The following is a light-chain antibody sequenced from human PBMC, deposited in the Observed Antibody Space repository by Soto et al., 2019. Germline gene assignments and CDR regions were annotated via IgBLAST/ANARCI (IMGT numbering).Light chain of an antibody. CDR2: DVS. V-gene: IGLV2-14*01. Sequence: QSALTQPASVSGSPGQSITISCTGTSSDVGGYNYVSWYQQHPGKAPRVMIYDVSNRPSGVSSRFSGFKSGNTASLTISGLQAEDEADYYCSSYSSSSTNYVFGTGTKLTGL. J-gene: IGLJ1*01. CDR3: SSYSSSSTNYV. CDR1: SSDVGGYNY.